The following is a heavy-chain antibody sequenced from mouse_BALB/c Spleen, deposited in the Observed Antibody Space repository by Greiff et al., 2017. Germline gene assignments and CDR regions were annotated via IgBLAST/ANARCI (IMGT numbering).Heavy chain of an antibody. CDR2: INPSTGYT. CDR1: GYTFTSYW. J-gene: IGHJ1*01. Sequence: QVQLQQSGAELAKPGASVKMSCKASGYTFTSYWMHWVKQRPGQGLEWIGYINPSTGYTEYNQKFKDKATLTADKSSSTAYMQLSSLTSDDSAVYYCGSLYYGNCYWYFDVWGAGTTVSVSS. D-gene: IGHD2-1*01. CDR3: GSLYYGNCYWYFDV. V-gene: IGHV1-7*01.